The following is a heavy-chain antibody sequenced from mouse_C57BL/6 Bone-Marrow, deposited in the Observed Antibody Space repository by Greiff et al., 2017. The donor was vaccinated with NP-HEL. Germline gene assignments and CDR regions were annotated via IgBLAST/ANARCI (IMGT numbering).Heavy chain of an antibody. CDR3: ATSITTHAMGY. CDR2: IWRGGST. J-gene: IGHJ4*01. D-gene: IGHD1-1*01. V-gene: IGHV2-5*01. CDR1: GFSLTSYG. Sequence: VQLQESGPGLVQPSQSLSITCTVSGFSLTSYGVHWVRQSPGKGLEWLGVIWRGGSTAYNAAFISRLSITKDNAKSQVFFKMNSLQADDTSIYYCATSITTHAMGYWGQGTSVTVAS.